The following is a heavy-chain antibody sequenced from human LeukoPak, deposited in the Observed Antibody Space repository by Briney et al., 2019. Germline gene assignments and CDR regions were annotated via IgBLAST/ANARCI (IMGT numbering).Heavy chain of an antibody. CDR2: ISSKGGIT. CDR1: GFTFSSYA. CDR3: ARDGPVLTGYYNLDY. D-gene: IGHD3-9*01. Sequence: GGSLRLSCAASGFTFSSYAIHWVRQAPGKGLEYVSGISSKGGITYYGNSVKGRFTISRDNAKNSLYLQMNSLRAEDMALYYCARDGPVLTGYYNLDYWGQGTLVTVSS. J-gene: IGHJ4*02. V-gene: IGHV3-64*01.